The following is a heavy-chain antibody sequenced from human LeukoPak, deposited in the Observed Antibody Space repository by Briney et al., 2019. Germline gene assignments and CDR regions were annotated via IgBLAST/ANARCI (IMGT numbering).Heavy chain of an antibody. CDR3: ARRGSGWSREFDY. CDR2: IYYSGST. CDR1: GRSISSSSYY. D-gene: IGHD6-19*01. Sequence: SETLSLTCTVSGRSISSSSYYWGWIRQPPGKGLEWIGSIYYSGSTYYNPSLKSRVTISVDTSKSQFSLRLNSVTAADTAVYYCARRGSGWSREFDYWGQGTLVTVSS. J-gene: IGHJ4*02. V-gene: IGHV4-39*01.